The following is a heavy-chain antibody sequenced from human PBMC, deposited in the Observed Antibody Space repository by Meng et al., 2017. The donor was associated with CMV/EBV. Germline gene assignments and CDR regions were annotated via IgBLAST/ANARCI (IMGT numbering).Heavy chain of an antibody. J-gene: IGHJ6*02. CDR1: GGSFSGYY. V-gene: IGHV4-34*01. CDR2: INHSGGT. CDR3: ARGAYDFWSGYPYYYYGMDV. Sequence: GSLRLSCAVYGGSFSGYYWSWIRQPPGKGLEWIGEINHSGGTNYNPSLKSRVTISVDTSKNQFSLKLSSVTAADTAVYYCARGAYDFWSGYPYYYYGMDVWGQGTTVTVSS. D-gene: IGHD3-3*01.